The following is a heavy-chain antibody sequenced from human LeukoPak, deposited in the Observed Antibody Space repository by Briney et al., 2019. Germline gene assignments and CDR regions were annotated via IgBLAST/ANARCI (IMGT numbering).Heavy chain of an antibody. CDR1: GFTINSYG. CDR3: ARDGDYEDYDYGMDV. D-gene: IGHD4-17*01. CDR2: IWYDGSNE. V-gene: IGHV3-33*01. Sequence: PGGALRLSCAASGFTINSYGMHWVRQAPGKGPEWVADIWYDGSNEYYADSVKGRFTISRDNSKNTLYLQMNSLRAEDTAVYYCARDGDYEDYDYGMDVWGQGTTVTVSS. J-gene: IGHJ6*02.